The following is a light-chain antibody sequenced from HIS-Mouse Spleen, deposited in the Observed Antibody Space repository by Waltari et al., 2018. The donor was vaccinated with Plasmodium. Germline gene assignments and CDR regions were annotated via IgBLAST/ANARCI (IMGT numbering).Light chain of an antibody. CDR1: QSISSY. Sequence: DIQMTQSPSSLSASVGDRVTITCRASQSISSYLNWYQQKTGKATKLLIYAASSLESGVPSRFSGSGSETDFTLNISSLQTEDFATYYGQQSYSTPPPTFGQGTKVEIK. J-gene: IGKJ1*01. V-gene: IGKV1-39*01. CDR2: AAS. CDR3: QQSYSTPPPT.